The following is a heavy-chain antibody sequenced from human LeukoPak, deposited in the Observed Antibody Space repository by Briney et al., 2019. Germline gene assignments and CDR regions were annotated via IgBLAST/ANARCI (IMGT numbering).Heavy chain of an antibody. J-gene: IGHJ4*02. CDR2: ISYDGSNK. Sequence: GGSLRLSCAASGFAFSSYGMHWVRQTPGKGLEWVAVISYDGSNKYCADSVKGRFTISRDNSKNTLYLQMNSLRPEDTAVYYCAKGPSGYHNTGGQGTLVTVSS. D-gene: IGHD5-12*01. V-gene: IGHV3-30*18. CDR1: GFAFSSYG. CDR3: AKGPSGYHNT.